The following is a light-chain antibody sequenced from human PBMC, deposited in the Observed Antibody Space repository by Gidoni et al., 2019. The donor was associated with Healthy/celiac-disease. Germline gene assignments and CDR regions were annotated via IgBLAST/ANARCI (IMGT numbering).Light chain of an antibody. CDR1: SSNIGNNY. J-gene: IGLJ2*01. Sequence: QSVLTPPPSVSAAPGQKVTIPCSGSSSNIGNNYVSWYQQLPGTAPKLLIYENNKRPSGIPDRFSGSKSGTSATLGITGLQTGDEADYYCGTWDSSLSAGGVFGGGTKLTVL. CDR2: ENN. CDR3: GTWDSSLSAGGV. V-gene: IGLV1-51*02.